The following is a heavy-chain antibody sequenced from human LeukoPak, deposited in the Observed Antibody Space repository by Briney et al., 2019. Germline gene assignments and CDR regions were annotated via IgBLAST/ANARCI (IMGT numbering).Heavy chain of an antibody. CDR3: ARVRYFDWFFDY. CDR1: GGSVSSGSYC. Sequence: SETLSLTCTVSGGSVSSGSYCWSWIQQPPGKGLEWIGYIYYSGSTNYNPSLKSRVTISVDTSKNQFSLKLSSVTAADTAVYYCARVRYFDWFFDYWGQGTLVTVSS. V-gene: IGHV4-61*01. D-gene: IGHD3-9*01. J-gene: IGHJ4*02. CDR2: IYYSGST.